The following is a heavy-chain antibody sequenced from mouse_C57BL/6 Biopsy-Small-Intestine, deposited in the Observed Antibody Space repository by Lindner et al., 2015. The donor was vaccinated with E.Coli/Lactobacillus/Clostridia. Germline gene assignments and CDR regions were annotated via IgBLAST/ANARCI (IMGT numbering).Heavy chain of an antibody. CDR2: IYLGDGDT. D-gene: IGHD4-1*01. J-gene: IGHJ3*01. CDR1: GYAFSNSW. Sequence: VQLQESGPDLVKPGASVKISCKASGYAFSNSWMNWVKQRPGKGLEWIGRIYLGDGDTNYNGKFKGKATLTVDTSSSTAYMELHSLTSEDSAVYFCARNWDAWFAYWGQGTLVTVSA. V-gene: IGHV1-82*01. CDR3: ARNWDAWFAY.